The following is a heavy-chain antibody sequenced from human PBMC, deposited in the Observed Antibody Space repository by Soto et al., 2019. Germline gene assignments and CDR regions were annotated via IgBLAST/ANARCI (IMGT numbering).Heavy chain of an antibody. CDR1: GGSISSYY. J-gene: IGHJ5*02. V-gene: IGHV4-59*08. CDR3: ARLLSSSPPNELWFDP. D-gene: IGHD6-6*01. CDR2: IYYSGST. Sequence: SETLSLTCTVSGGSISSYYWSWIRQPPGKGLEWIGYIYYSGSTNYNPSLKSRVTISVDTSKNQFSLKLSSVTAADTAVYYCARLLSSSPPNELWFDPWGQGTLVTVSS.